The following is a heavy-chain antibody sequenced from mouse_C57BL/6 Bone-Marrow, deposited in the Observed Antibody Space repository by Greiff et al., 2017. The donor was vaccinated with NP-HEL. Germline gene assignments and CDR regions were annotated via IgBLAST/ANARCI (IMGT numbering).Heavy chain of an antibody. V-gene: IGHV5-12*01. CDR3: ARRSDGYSFAY. D-gene: IGHD2-3*01. CDR2: ISNGGGST. CDR1: GFTFSDYY. Sequence: VKLVESGGGLVQPGGSLKLSCAASGFTFSDYYMYWVRQTPEKRLEWVAYISNGGGSTYYPDTVKGRFTISRDNAKNTLYLQMSRLKSEDTAMYYCARRSDGYSFAYWGQGTLVTVSA. J-gene: IGHJ3*01.